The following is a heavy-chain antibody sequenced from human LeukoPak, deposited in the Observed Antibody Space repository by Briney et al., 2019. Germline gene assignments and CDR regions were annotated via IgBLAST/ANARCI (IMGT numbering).Heavy chain of an antibody. J-gene: IGHJ4*02. CDR1: GGSFSGYY. V-gene: IGHV4-34*01. Sequence: SETPSLTCAVYGGSFSGYYWSWIRQPPGKGLEWIGEINHSGSTNYNPSLKSRVTISVDTSKNQFSLKLSSVTAADTAVYYCARGVGGSSWYYWGQGTLVTVSS. D-gene: IGHD6-13*01. CDR3: ARGVGGSSWYY. CDR2: INHSGST.